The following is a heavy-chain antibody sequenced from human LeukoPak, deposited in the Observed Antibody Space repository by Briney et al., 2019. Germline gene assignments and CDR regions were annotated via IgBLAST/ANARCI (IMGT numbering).Heavy chain of an antibody. V-gene: IGHV1-2*02. CDR1: GYIFTASY. CDR3: ARGDCSGVSCYSVDS. Sequence: GASVKVSCKASGYIFTASYIYWVRQAPRQGLEWMGWINPNIGGTSFAKKFQGRVTLTRDTSITTTYLELTGLRSDDTAVYFCARGDCSGVSCYSVDSWGQGTLVTVSS. CDR2: INPNIGGT. D-gene: IGHD2-15*01. J-gene: IGHJ4*02.